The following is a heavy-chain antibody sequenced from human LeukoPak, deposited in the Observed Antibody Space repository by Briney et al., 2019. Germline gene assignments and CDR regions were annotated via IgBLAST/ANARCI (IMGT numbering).Heavy chain of an antibody. V-gene: IGHV4-39*07. J-gene: IGHJ4*02. Sequence: PSETLSLTCAVSGGSISSSSYYWGWIRQPPGKGLEWIGSINYSGSTYYNLSLKSRVTISVDTSKNQFSLKLSSVTAADTAAYYCARSNGDGNSYWFDYWGQGTLVTVSS. CDR3: ARSNGDGNSYWFDY. D-gene: IGHD4-23*01. CDR1: GGSISSSSYY. CDR2: INYSGST.